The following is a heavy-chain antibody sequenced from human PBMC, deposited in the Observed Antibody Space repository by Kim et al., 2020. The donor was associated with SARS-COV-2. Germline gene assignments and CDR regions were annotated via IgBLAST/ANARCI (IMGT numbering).Heavy chain of an antibody. J-gene: IGHJ4*02. V-gene: IGHV3-74*01. CDR3: ARRQFSSGWYYFDY. D-gene: IGHD6-19*01. Sequence: YAESVKGRFTISRDNAKNTLYLQMNSLRAEDTAVYYCARRQFSSGWYYFDYWGQGTLVTVSS.